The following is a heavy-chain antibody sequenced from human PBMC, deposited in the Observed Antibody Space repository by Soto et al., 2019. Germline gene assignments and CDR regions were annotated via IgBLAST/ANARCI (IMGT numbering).Heavy chain of an antibody. CDR3: AADRPFWSGYYERYYYYGMAV. Sequence: ASVKVSCKASGYSFTTSGITWVRQAPGQGLEWMGWISTYNGNTNYARNLQDRVTLTTDTSTSTAYMELRSLRSDDTAVYYCAADRPFWSGYYERYYYYGMAVWGQGTTVTVSS. CDR1: GYSFTTSG. J-gene: IGHJ6*02. CDR2: ISTYNGNT. V-gene: IGHV1-18*01. D-gene: IGHD3-3*01.